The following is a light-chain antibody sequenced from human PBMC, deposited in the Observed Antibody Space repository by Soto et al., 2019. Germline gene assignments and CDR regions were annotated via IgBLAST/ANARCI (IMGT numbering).Light chain of an antibody. V-gene: IGKV1-5*03. Sequence: IQMTQYPSTLSASIGERVTITCRASQSISNWLAWYQQKPGKAPKLLIYKASTLETRVPSRFSGSGSGTHFTLTITSLQPDDFATYYCQQYSSYYTFGQGTK. CDR3: QQYSSYYT. CDR1: QSISNW. J-gene: IGKJ2*01. CDR2: KAS.